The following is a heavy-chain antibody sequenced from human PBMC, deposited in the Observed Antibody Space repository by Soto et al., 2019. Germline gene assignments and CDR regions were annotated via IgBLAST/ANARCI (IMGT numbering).Heavy chain of an antibody. CDR2: ISYDGSNK. CDR3: ARDRRTPGPGIAVAGYYYYGMDV. V-gene: IGHV3-30-3*01. Sequence: GGSLRLSCAASGFTFSSYAMHWVRQAPGKGLEWVAVISYDGSNKYYADSVKGRFTISRDNSKNTLYLQMNSLGAEDTAVYYCARDRRTPGPGIAVAGYYYYGMDVWGQGTTVTVSS. CDR1: GFTFSSYA. J-gene: IGHJ6*02. D-gene: IGHD6-19*01.